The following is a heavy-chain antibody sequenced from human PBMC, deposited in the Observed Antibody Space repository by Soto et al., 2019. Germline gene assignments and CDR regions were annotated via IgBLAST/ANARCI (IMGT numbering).Heavy chain of an antibody. Sequence: PGGCLSLSCAASGFTFSSYAMHWVRQAPDKGLEWVAVISYDGSNKYYADSVKGRFTISRDNSKNTLYLQMNSLRAEDMAVYYCARAEFITIFGVVTRGYYGMDVWGQGTTVTVSS. CDR2: ISYDGSNK. CDR3: ARAEFITIFGVVTRGYYGMDV. D-gene: IGHD3-3*01. CDR1: GFTFSSYA. J-gene: IGHJ6*02. V-gene: IGHV3-30-3*01.